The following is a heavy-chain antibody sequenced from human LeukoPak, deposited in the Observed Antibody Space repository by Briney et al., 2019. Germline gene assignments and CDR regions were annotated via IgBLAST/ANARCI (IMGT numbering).Heavy chain of an antibody. Sequence: GESLKISCKGSGYNLTNHWIGWGRQMPGKGLEWMGIIYPGDSESRYSPSFQGQVTISADKSITTAYLQWSSLEASDTAIYYCARLNYGSASYFDYWGQGTLVTVSS. CDR3: ARLNYGSASYFDY. J-gene: IGHJ4*02. D-gene: IGHD3-10*01. CDR2: IYPGDSES. V-gene: IGHV5-51*01. CDR1: GYNLTNHW.